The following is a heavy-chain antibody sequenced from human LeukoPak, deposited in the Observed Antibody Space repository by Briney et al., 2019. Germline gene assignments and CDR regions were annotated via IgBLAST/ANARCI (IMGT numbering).Heavy chain of an antibody. Sequence: GGSLRLSCAASGFTFSSYSMNWVRQAPGKGLEWVSYISSSGSTIYYADSVKGRFTISRDNAKNSLYLQMNSLRAEDTAVYYCARAGTYYDSSGYYGFDYWGQGTLVTVSS. CDR3: ARAGTYYDSSGYYGFDY. V-gene: IGHV3-48*04. CDR1: GFTFSSYS. J-gene: IGHJ4*02. CDR2: ISSSGSTI. D-gene: IGHD3-22*01.